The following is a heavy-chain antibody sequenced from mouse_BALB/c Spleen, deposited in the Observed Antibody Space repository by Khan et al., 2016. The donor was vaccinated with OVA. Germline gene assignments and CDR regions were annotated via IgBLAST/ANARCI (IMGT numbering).Heavy chain of an antibody. V-gene: IGHV1S29*02. Sequence: VQLQQSGPELVKPGASVKISCKASGYTFTDYNMDWVTQSHGESLEWLGYIFPNNGGTGYNQKFKTKAALTVDNSSSTAYMELRSLTSEDSAVYYCARSGYGSFAYWGQGTLVTVSA. D-gene: IGHD1-2*01. CDR2: IFPNNGGT. CDR3: ARSGYGSFAY. CDR1: GYTFTDYN. J-gene: IGHJ3*01.